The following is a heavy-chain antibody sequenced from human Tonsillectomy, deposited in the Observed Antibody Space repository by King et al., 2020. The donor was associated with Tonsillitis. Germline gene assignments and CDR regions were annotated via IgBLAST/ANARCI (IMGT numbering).Heavy chain of an antibody. D-gene: IGHD3-22*01. V-gene: IGHV3-48*03. CDR3: ARGGYSDSSGYYTS. J-gene: IGHJ5*02. CDR2: ISFSCSTI. CDR1: GFTFSSYE. Sequence: VQLVESGGGLVQPGGSLRLSCAASGFTFSSYEMNWVRQAPGKGLEWISSISFSCSTIYYADSVKGGFTISRDNAKNSLYLQMNSLRAEDTAVYYCARGGYSDSSGYYTSWGQGTLVTVSS.